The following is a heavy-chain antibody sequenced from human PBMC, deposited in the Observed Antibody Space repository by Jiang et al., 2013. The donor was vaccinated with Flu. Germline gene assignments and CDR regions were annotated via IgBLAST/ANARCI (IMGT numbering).Heavy chain of an antibody. V-gene: IGHV4-4*09. D-gene: IGHD3-3*01. CDR2: IYGSGST. J-gene: IGHJ6*03. CDR3: ARSAPYDDSWSGYYGSGHDYYYYMDL. Sequence: VQLVESGPGLVKPSETLSLICTVSGGSISSYYWSWIRQPPGKGLEWIGYIYGSGSTNYNPSLKSRVTISIDTSKNQISLKLSSVTAEDTAVYYCARSAPYDDSWSGYYGSGHDYYYYMDLWGKGTTVTVSS. CDR1: GGSISSYY.